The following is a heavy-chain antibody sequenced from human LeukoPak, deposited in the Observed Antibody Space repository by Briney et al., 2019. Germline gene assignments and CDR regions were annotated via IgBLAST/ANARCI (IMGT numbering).Heavy chain of an antibody. D-gene: IGHD4-23*01. Sequence: SETLSLTCTVSGGSISSYYWSWIRQPPGKGLEWIGYIYTSGSTNYNPSLKSRVTIPVDTSKNQFSLKLSSVTAAGTAVYYCARWASVGWFDPWGQGTLVTVSS. J-gene: IGHJ5*02. CDR2: IYTSGST. V-gene: IGHV4-4*09. CDR3: ARWASVGWFDP. CDR1: GGSISSYY.